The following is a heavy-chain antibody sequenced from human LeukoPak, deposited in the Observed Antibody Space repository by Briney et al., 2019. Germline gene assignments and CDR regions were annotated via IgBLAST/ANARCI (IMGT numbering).Heavy chain of an antibody. CDR1: GFTFTSYG. CDR2: IWYEGSNI. Sequence: GGSLTLSCEASGFTFTSYGMHWVRQAPGKGLQWVASIWYEGSNIYYGDSVKGRFIISRDNYKNTLHLQMNSLRAEDTAVYYCARDTGYGSGIFDYWGQGTLVTVSS. CDR3: ARDTGYGSGIFDY. J-gene: IGHJ4*02. V-gene: IGHV3-33*01. D-gene: IGHD3-10*01.